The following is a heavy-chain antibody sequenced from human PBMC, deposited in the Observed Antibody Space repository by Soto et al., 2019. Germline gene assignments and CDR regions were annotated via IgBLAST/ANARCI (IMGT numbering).Heavy chain of an antibody. CDR3: AKDRIVVVTAPVGFDY. J-gene: IGHJ4*02. CDR1: GFTFSSYA. CDR2: ISGSGGST. V-gene: IGHV3-23*01. D-gene: IGHD2-21*02. Sequence: PGGSLRLSCAASGFTFSSYAMSWVRQAPGKGLEWVSVISGSGGSTYYADSVKGRFTISRDNSKNTLYLQMNSLRAEDTAVYYCAKDRIVVVTAPVGFDYWGQGTLVTVSS.